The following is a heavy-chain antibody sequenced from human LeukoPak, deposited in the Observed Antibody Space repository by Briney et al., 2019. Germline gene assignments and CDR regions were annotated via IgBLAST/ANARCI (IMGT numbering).Heavy chain of an antibody. Sequence: ASVKVSCKASGYTFTGNFIHWVRQAPGQGLEWMGWINPNSGGTNYAQKFQGRVTMTRDTSISTAYMELSRLRSDDTAVYYCARVVDSSGYYSEWFDYWGQGTLVTVSS. J-gene: IGHJ4*02. CDR3: ARVVDSSGYYSEWFDY. CDR1: GYTFTGNF. D-gene: IGHD3-22*01. V-gene: IGHV1-2*02. CDR2: INPNSGGT.